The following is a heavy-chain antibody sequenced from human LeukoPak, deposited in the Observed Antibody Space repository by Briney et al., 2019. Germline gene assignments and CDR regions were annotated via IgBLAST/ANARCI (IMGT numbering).Heavy chain of an antibody. CDR3: ARDGSLDF. CDR1: GYTFSDYY. V-gene: IGHV1-2*02. J-gene: IGHJ4*02. D-gene: IGHD6-13*01. CDR2: INPNNGGT. Sequence: ASVKVSCKASGYTFSDYYMHWVRQTPGQELEWRGWINPNNGGTNSAQKFQGRVTMTRDTSISTAYMELSRLRSDDTAVYYCARDGSLDFWGQGTLVTVSS.